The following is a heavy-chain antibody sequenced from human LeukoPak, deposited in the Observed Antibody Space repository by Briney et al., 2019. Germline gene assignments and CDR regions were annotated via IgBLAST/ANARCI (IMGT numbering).Heavy chain of an antibody. CDR3: ARLPGFRDAFDI. CDR1: SASISSFY. V-gene: IGHV4-59*08. CDR2: IYYTGST. J-gene: IGHJ3*02. Sequence: PSETLSLTCTVSSASISSFYWSWIRQPPGKGLEWMGYIYYTGSTNYNPSLKSRLTVSVDTSKNQFSLKLSSVTAADTAVYYCARLPGFRDAFDIWGQGTMVTVYS.